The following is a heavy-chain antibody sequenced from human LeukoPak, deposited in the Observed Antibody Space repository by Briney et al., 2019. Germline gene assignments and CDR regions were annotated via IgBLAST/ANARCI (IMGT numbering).Heavy chain of an antibody. CDR3: AKEMDCSGGSCYFKAYYYYGMDV. D-gene: IGHD2-15*01. CDR1: GFTFDDYT. J-gene: IGHJ6*02. V-gene: IGHV3-43*01. CDR2: ISWDGGST. Sequence: GGSLRLSCAAPGFTFDDYTMHWVRQAPGKGLEWVSLISWDGGSTYYADSVKGRFTISRDNSKNSRYLQMNSLRTEDTALYYCAKEMDCSGGSCYFKAYYYYGMDVWGQGTTVTVSS.